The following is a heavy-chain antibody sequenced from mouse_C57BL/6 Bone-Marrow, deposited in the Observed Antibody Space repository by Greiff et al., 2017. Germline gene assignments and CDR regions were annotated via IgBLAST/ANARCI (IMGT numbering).Heavy chain of an antibody. CDR2: IYPRSGNT. J-gene: IGHJ4*01. D-gene: IGHD2-5*01. Sequence: VKLVESGAELARPGASVKLSCKASGYTFTSYGISWVKQRTGQGLEWIGEIYPRSGNTYYNEKLKGKATLTADKSSSTAYMELRSLTSEDSAVYFCATYYSNYGYAMDYWGQGTSVTVSS. V-gene: IGHV1-81*01. CDR3: ATYYSNYGYAMDY. CDR1: GYTFTSYG.